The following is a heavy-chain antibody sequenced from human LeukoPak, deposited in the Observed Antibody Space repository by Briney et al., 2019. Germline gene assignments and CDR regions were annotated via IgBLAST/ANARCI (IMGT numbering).Heavy chain of an antibody. CDR3: AREYYYYDSSALFQH. CDR2: IKSDGSST. Sequence: PGGSLRLSCAASGFTFSSYWMHWVRHAPGKGLVWVSRIKSDGSSTSYADSVKGRFTISRDNAKNTLYLQMNSLRAEDTAVYYCAREYYYYDSSALFQHWGQGTLVTVSS. J-gene: IGHJ1*01. V-gene: IGHV3-74*01. CDR1: GFTFSSYW. D-gene: IGHD3-22*01.